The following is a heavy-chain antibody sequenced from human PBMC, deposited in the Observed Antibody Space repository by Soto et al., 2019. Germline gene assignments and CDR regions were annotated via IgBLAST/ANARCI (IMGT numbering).Heavy chain of an antibody. CDR1: GGSISSGGYY. D-gene: IGHD4-4*01. CDR2: IYYSGST. Sequence: QVHLQESGPGLVKPSQTLSLTCTVSGGSISSGGYYWSWIRQHPGKGLEWIGYIYYSGSTSYNPSLKSRVTVSVVTSNTQFSLTPSSVTVADTAVYYCARGVIHWGEGGLVTVSS. CDR3: ARGVIH. J-gene: IGHJ1*01. V-gene: IGHV4-31*03.